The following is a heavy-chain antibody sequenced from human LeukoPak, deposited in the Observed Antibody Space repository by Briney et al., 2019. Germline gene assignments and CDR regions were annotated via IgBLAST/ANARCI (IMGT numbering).Heavy chain of an antibody. CDR2: ISAYNGNT. V-gene: IGHV1-18*01. CDR3: ATSFGRDYVWGSYRPRPYNWFDP. Sequence: GASVKVSCKASGYTFTSYGISWVRQAPGQGLEWMGWISAYNGNTNYAQKLQGRVTMTTDTSTSTAYMELSSLRSEDTAVYYCATSFGRDYVWGSYRPRPYNWFDPWGQGTLVTVSS. CDR1: GYTFTSYG. D-gene: IGHD3-16*02. J-gene: IGHJ5*02.